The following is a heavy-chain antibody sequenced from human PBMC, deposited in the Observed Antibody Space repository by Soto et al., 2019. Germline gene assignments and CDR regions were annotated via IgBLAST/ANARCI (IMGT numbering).Heavy chain of an antibody. V-gene: IGHV3-23*01. CDR1: GFTFSSYA. D-gene: IGHD1-20*01. CDR2: MSGSGSST. Sequence: PGGSLRLSCAASGFTFSSYAMSWVRQAPGKGLEWVSAMSGSGSSTYYADSVKGRFTMSRDNSKNTLYLQMNSLRAEDTAVYYCAKCNGMANYYGMDVWGQGTTVTVSS. J-gene: IGHJ6*02. CDR3: AKCNGMANYYGMDV.